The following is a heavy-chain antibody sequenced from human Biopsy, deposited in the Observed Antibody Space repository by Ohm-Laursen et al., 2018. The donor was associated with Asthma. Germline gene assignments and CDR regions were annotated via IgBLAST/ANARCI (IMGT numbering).Heavy chain of an antibody. Sequence: SLRLSCAAPGFTFSDYHMSWIRQAPGKGLEWISYINGKSNSIEYADSVKGQFTISRDNAKNSLYLQMNSLRAEDTAVYYCARDSYSSGLYDDFESWGQGTLVTVSS. CDR1: GFTFSDYH. D-gene: IGHD6-19*01. V-gene: IGHV3-11*01. CDR2: INGKSNSI. J-gene: IGHJ4*02. CDR3: ARDSYSSGLYDDFES.